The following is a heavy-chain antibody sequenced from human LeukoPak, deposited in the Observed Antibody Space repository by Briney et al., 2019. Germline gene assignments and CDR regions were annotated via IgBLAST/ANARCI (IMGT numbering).Heavy chain of an antibody. V-gene: IGHV3-23*01. J-gene: IGHJ4*02. Sequence: GGSLGLSCATSGFTFSSYAMSWVRRAPGQGLEWVSAISGSDGRTYYADSVKGRFTISRDNSKNTLYLQMNSLRADDTAVFYCAKDRDTYGYVTSFDYWGQGTLVTVSS. D-gene: IGHD5-18*01. CDR3: AKDRDTYGYVTSFDY. CDR1: GFTFSSYA. CDR2: ISGSDGRT.